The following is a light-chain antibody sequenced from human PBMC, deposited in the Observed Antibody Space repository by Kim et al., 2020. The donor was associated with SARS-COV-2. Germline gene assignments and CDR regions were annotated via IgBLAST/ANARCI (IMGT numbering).Light chain of an antibody. V-gene: IGLV2-14*03. CDR1: SSDIGKYNY. Sequence: QSVLTQPASVSGSPGQSITISCAGSSSDIGKYNYVSWYQQRPGDAPKLIIYDVNNRPSGASSRFSGSKSGNTASLTVSGLQAADEADYYCRSFTSSYTYVFGTGTKVTVL. CDR2: DVN. J-gene: IGLJ1*01. CDR3: RSFTSSYTYV.